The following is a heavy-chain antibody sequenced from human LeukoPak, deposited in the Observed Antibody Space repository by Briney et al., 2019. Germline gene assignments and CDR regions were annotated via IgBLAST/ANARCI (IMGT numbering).Heavy chain of an antibody. D-gene: IGHD6-19*01. CDR2: IRPDGSEG. J-gene: IGHJ3*02. V-gene: IGHV3-7*01. Sequence: TGGSLRLSCTTSGITFSNSWMSWVRQAPGKGLEWVATIRPDGSEGYYADSVRGRFTISRDNSKNSFYLQMSSLRAEDTAVYYCARGGYSRGWYLDFDMWGQGTMVTVSS. CDR3: ARGGYSRGWYLDFDM. CDR1: GITFSNSW.